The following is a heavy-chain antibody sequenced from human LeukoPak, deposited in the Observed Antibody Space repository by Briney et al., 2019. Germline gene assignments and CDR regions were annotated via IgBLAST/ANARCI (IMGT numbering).Heavy chain of an antibody. CDR1: GGSFSDYY. CDR2: IDHSGAT. D-gene: IGHD2-2*01. V-gene: IGHV4-34*01. Sequence: SETLSLTCAVYGGSFSDYYWSWIRQPPGKGLEWIGEIDHSGATDYNPSLKGRVTISIDTSKNQFSLTLNSVTAADTAFYYCARIGSHCSTANCYGDYWGQGALVTVSS. CDR3: ARIGSHCSTANCYGDY. J-gene: IGHJ4*02.